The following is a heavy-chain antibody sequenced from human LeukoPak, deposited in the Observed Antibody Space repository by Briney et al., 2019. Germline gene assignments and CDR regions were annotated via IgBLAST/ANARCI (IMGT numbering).Heavy chain of an antibody. Sequence: GGSLRLSCAASGFTFNNYWMSWVRQAPGKGLEWVANIKQDGSEKNYVDSVKGRFTISRDNAKNSLYLQMNSLRAEDTAVYYCARTYYDILTGYNPYFDYWGQGILVTVSS. CDR1: GFTFNNYW. D-gene: IGHD3-9*01. V-gene: IGHV3-7*01. CDR2: IKQDGSEK. J-gene: IGHJ4*02. CDR3: ARTYYDILTGYNPYFDY.